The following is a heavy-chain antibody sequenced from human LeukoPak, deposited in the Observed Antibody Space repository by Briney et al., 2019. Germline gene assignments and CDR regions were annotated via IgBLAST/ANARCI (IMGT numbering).Heavy chain of an antibody. V-gene: IGHV3-23*01. CDR2: ISGSGGST. CDR3: AKGYSSRWAFDI. J-gene: IGHJ3*02. D-gene: IGHD6-19*01. Sequence: GGSLRLSCAASGFTFSSYWMHWVRQAPGKGLEWVSAISGSGGSTYYADSVKGRFTISRDNSKNTLYLQMNSLRAEDTAVYYCAKGYSSRWAFDIWGQGTMVTVSS. CDR1: GFTFSSYW.